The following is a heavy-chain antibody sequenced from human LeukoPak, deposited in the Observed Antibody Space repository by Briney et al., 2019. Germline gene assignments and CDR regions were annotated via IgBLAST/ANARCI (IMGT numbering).Heavy chain of an antibody. CDR1: GFTFSSYE. J-gene: IGHJ4*02. CDR3: ARESIAVAGAPFDY. D-gene: IGHD6-19*01. Sequence: GGSLSLSCAASGFTFSSYEMNWVRQAPGKGLEWVSYISSGSTIYDADSVKGRFTISRDNAKNSLYLQMNSLRAEDTAVYYCARESIAVAGAPFDYWGQGTLVTVSS. V-gene: IGHV3-48*03. CDR2: ISSGSTI.